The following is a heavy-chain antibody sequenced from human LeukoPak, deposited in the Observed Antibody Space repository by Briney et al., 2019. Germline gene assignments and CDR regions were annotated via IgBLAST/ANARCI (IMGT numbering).Heavy chain of an antibody. V-gene: IGHV4-59*08. CDR2: IYYTGST. D-gene: IGHD1-1*01. CDR1: GGSISTYY. Sequence: SETLSLTCSVSGGSISTYYWSWIRQPPGKGLEWIGYIYYTGSTNYNPSFKSRVTISVDASKNLFSLELSSVTAADTAVYYCARRRAYINNWYYFGSWGQGTLVTVSS. CDR3: ARRRAYINNWYYFGS. J-gene: IGHJ4*02.